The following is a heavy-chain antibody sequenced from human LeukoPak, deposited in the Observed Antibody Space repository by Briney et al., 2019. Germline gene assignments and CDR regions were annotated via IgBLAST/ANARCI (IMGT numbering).Heavy chain of an antibody. Sequence: SETLSLTCTVSGGSISSSSYYWGWIRQPPGKGLEWIGSIYYSGSTYYNPSLKSRVTISVDMSKNQFSLKLSSVTAADTAVYYCARKDYYDSSVAFDYWGQGTLVTVSS. D-gene: IGHD3-22*01. CDR3: ARKDYYDSSVAFDY. CDR2: IYYSGST. CDR1: GGSISSSSYY. V-gene: IGHV4-39*01. J-gene: IGHJ4*02.